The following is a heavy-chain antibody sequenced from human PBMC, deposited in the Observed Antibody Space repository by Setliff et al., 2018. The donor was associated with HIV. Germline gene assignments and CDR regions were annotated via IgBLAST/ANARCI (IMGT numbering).Heavy chain of an antibody. CDR1: GRSLSIYF. CDR3: ARVRGGTSRGFLDF. V-gene: IGHV4-34*01. Sequence: PSETLSLTCAVYGRSLSIYFWTWIRQSPGKGLEWIGEIDHGGSPTYNPSFKSRVTLSVDTSKNQFSLRLNSVTAADTAVYYCARVRGGTSRGFLDFWGQGTLVTVSS. CDR2: IDHGGSP. D-gene: IGHD3-10*01. J-gene: IGHJ4*02.